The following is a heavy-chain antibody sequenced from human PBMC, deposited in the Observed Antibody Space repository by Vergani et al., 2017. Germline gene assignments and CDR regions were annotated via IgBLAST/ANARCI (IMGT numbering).Heavy chain of an antibody. CDR3: ARDITIFGVVTHMDV. J-gene: IGHJ6*03. V-gene: IGHV4-59*01. CDR1: GGSISSYY. Sequence: QMQLQESGPGLVKPSETLSLTCTVSGGSISSYYWSWIRQPPGKGLEWIGYIYYSGSTNYNPSLKSRVTISVDTSKNQFSLKLSSVTAADTAVYYCARDITIFGVVTHMDVWGK. CDR2: IYYSGST. D-gene: IGHD3-3*01.